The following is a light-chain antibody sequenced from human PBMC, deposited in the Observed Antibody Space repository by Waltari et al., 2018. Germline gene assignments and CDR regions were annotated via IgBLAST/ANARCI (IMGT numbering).Light chain of an antibody. V-gene: IGKV1-39*01. CDR2: CAS. J-gene: IGKJ4*01. CDR1: QTINSY. CDR3: QQSHSSPLT. Sequence: IQMTQSPSSLSASVGDRLTIICRASQTINSYLSWYQQKPGKAPKLLNYCASSLQSRVPSSFSGVGSGTDFTLTISSMQPEDFATYCCQQSHSSPLTFSGATKVEIK.